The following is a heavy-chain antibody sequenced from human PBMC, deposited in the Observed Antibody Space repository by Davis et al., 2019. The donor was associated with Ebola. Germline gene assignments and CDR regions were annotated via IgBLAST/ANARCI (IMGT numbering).Heavy chain of an antibody. V-gene: IGHV3-7*01. CDR2: IKQDGSEK. D-gene: IGHD2-2*01. CDR1: GFTFSSYW. Sequence: GGSLRLSCAASGFTFSSYWMSWVRQAPGKGLEWVANIKQDGSEKYYVDSVKGRFSISRDNAKKSLCLQMKSLRAEDTAVYYCARDTSCTTTSCYVHYSGLDVWGKGTTVTVSS. CDR3: ARDTSCTTTSCYVHYSGLDV. J-gene: IGHJ6*04.